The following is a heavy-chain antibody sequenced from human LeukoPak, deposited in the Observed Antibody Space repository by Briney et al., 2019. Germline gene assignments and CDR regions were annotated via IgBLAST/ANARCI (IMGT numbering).Heavy chain of an antibody. Sequence: GASVKVSCKTSGYTFTGYYMHWVRQAPGQGLEWMGWINPNSGGTNYAQKFQGRVTMTRDTSTTTVYMELDTVTSDDTAIYYCARGHYVWRSFEDFWGQGTLVIVSS. CDR1: GYTFTGYY. CDR3: ARGHYVWRSFEDF. D-gene: IGHD3-16*01. J-gene: IGHJ4*02. CDR2: INPNSGGT. V-gene: IGHV1-2*02.